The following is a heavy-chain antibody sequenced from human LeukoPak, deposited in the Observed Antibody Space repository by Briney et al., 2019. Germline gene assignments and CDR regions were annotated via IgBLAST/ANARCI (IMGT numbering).Heavy chain of an antibody. D-gene: IGHD6-6*01. CDR3: AAIAARREDDAFDI. CDR1: GFTFSSYW. V-gene: IGHV3-7*01. Sequence: PGGSLRLSCAASGFTFSSYWMSWVRQAPGKGLEWVANIKQDGSEKYYVDSVKGRFTISRDNAKNSLYLQMNSLRAEDTAVYYCAAIAARREDDAFDIWGQGTMVTVSS. CDR2: IKQDGSEK. J-gene: IGHJ3*02.